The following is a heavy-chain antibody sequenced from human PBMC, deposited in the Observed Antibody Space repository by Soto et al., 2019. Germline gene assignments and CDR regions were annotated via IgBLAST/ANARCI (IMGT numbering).Heavy chain of an antibody. CDR3: ARRLYGDYDY. J-gene: IGHJ4*02. D-gene: IGHD4-17*01. CDR2: ISTYNGNT. Sequence: QAQLVQSGAEVKEPGASVKVSCKASGYSFTTSGITWVRQAPGQGLEWMGWISTYNGNTNYAQKLQDRVTLTTDTPTSTAYMELRSLRSDDTAVYYCARRLYGDYDYWGQGTLVTVSS. V-gene: IGHV1-18*01. CDR1: GYSFTTSG.